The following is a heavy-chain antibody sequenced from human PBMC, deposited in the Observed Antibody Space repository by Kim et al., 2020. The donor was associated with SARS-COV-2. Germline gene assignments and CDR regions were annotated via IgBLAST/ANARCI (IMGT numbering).Heavy chain of an antibody. CDR3: ARGGITMVRGVIIPSAFDI. Sequence: GRFTIPRDTSKNTLYLQMNSLRAEDTAVYYCARGGITMVRGVIIPSAFDIWGQGTMVTVSS. D-gene: IGHD3-10*01. V-gene: IGHV3-30*07. J-gene: IGHJ3*02.